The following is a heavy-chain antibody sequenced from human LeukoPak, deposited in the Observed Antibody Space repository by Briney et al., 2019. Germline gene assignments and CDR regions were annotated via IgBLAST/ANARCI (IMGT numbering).Heavy chain of an antibody. Sequence: SETLSLTCTVSGASLSTYSCVWIRQPPGKGLEWIGHLHYSGTTNYNPSLKSRVTMSVDTSKNQFSLKLSSVTAADTAVYYCARGVVVVTGSWFDPWGQGTLVTVSS. D-gene: IGHD2-21*02. CDR2: LHYSGTT. J-gene: IGHJ5*02. CDR3: ARGVVVVTGSWFDP. V-gene: IGHV4-59*12. CDR1: GASLSTYS.